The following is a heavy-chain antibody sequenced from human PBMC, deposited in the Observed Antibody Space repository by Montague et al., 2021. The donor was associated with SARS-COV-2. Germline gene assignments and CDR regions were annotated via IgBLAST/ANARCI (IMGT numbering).Heavy chain of an antibody. V-gene: IGHV3-43*02. D-gene: IGHD2-15*01. CDR2: ISKNGDRT. CDR3: AKGHLEYCSGGTCYSVGMDV. Sequence: SLRLSCAASGFTFDDYAMHWVRQAPGKVLEWVSLISKNGDRTYXXXSXXXRFXISRDNSKNSLYLQLNSQRIEASALSYCAKGHLEYCSGGTCYSVGMDVWGQGTTVTVSS. J-gene: IGHJ6*01. CDR1: GFTFDDYA.